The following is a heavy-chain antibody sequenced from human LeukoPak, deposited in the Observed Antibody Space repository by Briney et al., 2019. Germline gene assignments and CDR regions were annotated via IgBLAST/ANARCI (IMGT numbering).Heavy chain of an antibody. Sequence: GGSLRVSCAASGFSFTKYATDWVRQAPGKGLEWVAIISKDGSMRYYADSVKGRFTVSRDNSNNAVYLQMNSLKSEDTAVYYCAGEKFDIWGQGTMVTVSA. V-gene: IGHV3-30*04. CDR2: ISKDGSMR. J-gene: IGHJ3*02. CDR3: AGEKFDI. CDR1: GFSFTKYA.